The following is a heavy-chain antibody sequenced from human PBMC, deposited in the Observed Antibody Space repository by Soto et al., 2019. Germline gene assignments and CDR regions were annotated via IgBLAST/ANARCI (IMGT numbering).Heavy chain of an antibody. CDR2: ISSSGSTI. CDR3: ARDQEAGSFFPYYYGMDV. D-gene: IGHD6-13*01. J-gene: IGHJ6*02. Sequence: LGLSCATSGFTFSSYEMNWVRQAPGKGLEWVSYISSSGSTIYYADSVKGRFTISRDNAKNSLYLQMDSLRAEDTAVYYCARDQEAGSFFPYYYGMDVWGQGTTVTVSS. V-gene: IGHV3-48*03. CDR1: GFTFSSYE.